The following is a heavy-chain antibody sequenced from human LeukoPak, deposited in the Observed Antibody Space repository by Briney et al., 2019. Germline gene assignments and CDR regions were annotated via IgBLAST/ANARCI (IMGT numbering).Heavy chain of an antibody. CDR2: INYSGST. CDR3: AGSREPTFDI. CDR1: GGSVSSTTYY. V-gene: IGHV4-39*01. Sequence: PSETLSLTCTVSGGSVSSTTYYWSWIRQPPGKGLEWIASINYSGSTYYNPSLKSRVTISVDTSENQFSLKLSSVTAADTAVYYCAGSREPTFDIWGQGTMVTVSS. J-gene: IGHJ3*02. D-gene: IGHD5-24*01.